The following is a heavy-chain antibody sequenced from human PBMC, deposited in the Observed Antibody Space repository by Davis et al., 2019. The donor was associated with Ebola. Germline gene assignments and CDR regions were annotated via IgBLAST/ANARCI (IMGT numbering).Heavy chain of an antibody. D-gene: IGHD2-21*01. J-gene: IGHJ4*02. CDR1: SGSFSGYY. CDR3: ARQVLVSPYLDY. CDR2: INHSGST. V-gene: IGHV4-34*01. Sequence: SETLSLTCAVYSGSFSGYYWSWIRQPPGKGLEWIGGINHSGSTNYNPSLKSRVTISVDTSKNQFSLKLSSVTAADTALYYCARQVLVSPYLDYWGQGTLVTVSS.